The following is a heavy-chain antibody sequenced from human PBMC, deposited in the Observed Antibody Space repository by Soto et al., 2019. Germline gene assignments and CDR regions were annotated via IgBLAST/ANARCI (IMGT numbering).Heavy chain of an antibody. V-gene: IGHV3-48*01. CDR3: ARDKDYGCFDY. CDR1: GFTFSSYS. J-gene: IGHJ4*02. D-gene: IGHD4-17*01. CDR2: ISSSSSTI. Sequence: EVQLVESGGGLVQPGGSLRLSCAASGFTFSSYSMNWVRQAPGKGLEWVSYISSSSSTIYYADSVKGRFTISRDNAKNSLYLQINSRSAEDTAVYYCARDKDYGCFDYWGQGTLVTVSS.